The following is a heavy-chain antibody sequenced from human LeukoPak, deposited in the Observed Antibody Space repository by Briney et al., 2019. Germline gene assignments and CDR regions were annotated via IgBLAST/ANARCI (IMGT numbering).Heavy chain of an antibody. CDR3: AKIYEDTATEYYYYGMDV. D-gene: IGHD5-18*01. J-gene: IGHJ6*02. CDR1: GFTFSSYG. V-gene: IGHV3-30*18. CDR2: ISYDGSNK. Sequence: PGGSLRLSCAASGFTFSSYGMHWVRQAPGKGLEWVAVISYDGSNKYYADSVKGRFTISRDNSKSTLYLQMNSLRAEDTAVYYCAKIYEDTATEYYYYGMDVWGQGTTVTVSS.